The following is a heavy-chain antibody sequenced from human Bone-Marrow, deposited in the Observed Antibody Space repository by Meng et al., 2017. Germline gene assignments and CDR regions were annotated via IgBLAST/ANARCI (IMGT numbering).Heavy chain of an antibody. V-gene: IGHV3-73*01. CDR3: TTDLPFTEGGVITT. J-gene: IGHJ5*02. Sequence: GGSLRLSCAVSGVTFSGSDIHWVRQASGKGLEWVGRIETKPKNYATSYAESLRGRFTISRDDSKNMAYLQMNSLETEDTALYYCTTDLPFTEGGVITTWGQGTLVTVSS. CDR1: GVTFSGSD. D-gene: IGHD3-16*02. CDR2: IETKPKNYAT.